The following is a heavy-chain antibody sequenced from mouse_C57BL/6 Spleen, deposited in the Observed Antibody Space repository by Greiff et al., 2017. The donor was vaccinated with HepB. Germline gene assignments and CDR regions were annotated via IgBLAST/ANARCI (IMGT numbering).Heavy chain of an antibody. CDR1: GFSFNTYA. V-gene: IGHV10-1*01. Sequence: EVQLVESGGGLVQPKGSLKLSCAASGFSFNTYAMNWVRQAPGKGLEWVARIRSKSNNYATYYADSVKDRFTISRDDSESMLYLQMNNLKTEDTAMYYCVRQGTVVADYYAMDYWGQGTSVTVSS. J-gene: IGHJ4*01. D-gene: IGHD1-1*01. CDR2: IRSKSNNYAT. CDR3: VRQGTVVADYYAMDY.